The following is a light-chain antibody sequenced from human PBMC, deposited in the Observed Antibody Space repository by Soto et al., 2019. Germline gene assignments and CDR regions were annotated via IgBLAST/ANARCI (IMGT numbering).Light chain of an antibody. CDR2: GAY. CDR1: QSASRY. Sequence: VMTQSPATLSLSPGESVTLSCRASQSASRYLAWYQQKPGQAPRLLIYGAYTRATGIPARFSGSGSGTDFTLTISSLQSEDSAVYYCQQYNEWPPLTCGGGTKVDIK. J-gene: IGKJ4*01. V-gene: IGKV3-15*01. CDR3: QQYNEWPPLT.